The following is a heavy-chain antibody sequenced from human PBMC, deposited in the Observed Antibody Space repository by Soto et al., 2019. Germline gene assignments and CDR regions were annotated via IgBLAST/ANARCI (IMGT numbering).Heavy chain of an antibody. J-gene: IGHJ5*02. CDR3: VRHGRSGGSSYSGWFDP. CDR2: IYPIESDA. Sequence: PGESLKISCEASGYTFANYWIGWVRQMPGKGLELMGIIYPIESDARYSPSFQGQVIISADKSINTAYLQWSSLRASDIAIYYCVRHGRSGGSSYSGWFDPWGQGTLVTVSS. D-gene: IGHD2-15*01. V-gene: IGHV5-51*01. CDR1: GYTFANYW.